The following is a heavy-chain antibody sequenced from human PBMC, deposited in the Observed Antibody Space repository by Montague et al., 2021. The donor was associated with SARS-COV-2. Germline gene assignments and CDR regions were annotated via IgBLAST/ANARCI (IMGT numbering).Heavy chain of an antibody. CDR3: ARDEVPPYNWNDAGFYYYGMDV. CDR1: GFTFSSYA. CDR2: ISYDGSNK. J-gene: IGHJ6*02. Sequence: SLRLSCAASGFTFSSYAMHWVCQAPGKGLDCVAVISYDGSNKYYADSVKGRFTISRDNSKNTLYLQMNSLRAEDTAVYYCARDEVPPYNWNDAGFYYYGMDVWGQGTTVTVPS. D-gene: IGHD1-1*01. V-gene: IGHV3-30-3*01.